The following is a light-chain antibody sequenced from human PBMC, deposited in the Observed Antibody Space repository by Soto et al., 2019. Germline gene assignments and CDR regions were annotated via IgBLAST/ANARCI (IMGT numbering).Light chain of an antibody. CDR1: QSVSSY. Sequence: EIVLTQSPTNLSLSPGERATLSCRASQSVSSYFAWYQQKPGQAPRLLIYDASTRAAGIPARFSGSGSGTDFPLTISSLEPEDFAVYYCQPRSDWPLTFGGGTKVEIK. V-gene: IGKV3-11*01. CDR3: QPRSDWPLT. CDR2: DAS. J-gene: IGKJ4*01.